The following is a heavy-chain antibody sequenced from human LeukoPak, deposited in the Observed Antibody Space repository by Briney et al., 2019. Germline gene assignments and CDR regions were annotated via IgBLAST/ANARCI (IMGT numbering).Heavy chain of an antibody. CDR1: GGSISSGSYY. CDR2: IYTSGST. J-gene: IGHJ6*03. V-gene: IGHV4-61*02. CDR3: ARGWRGSGYYYYYYYMDV. Sequence: PSETLSLTCTVSGGSISSGSYYWSWIRQPAGKGLEWIGRIYTSGSTNYNPSLKSRVTISVDTSKNQFSLKLSSVTAADTAVYYCARGWRGSGYYYYYYYMDVWGKGTTVTISS. D-gene: IGHD3-22*01.